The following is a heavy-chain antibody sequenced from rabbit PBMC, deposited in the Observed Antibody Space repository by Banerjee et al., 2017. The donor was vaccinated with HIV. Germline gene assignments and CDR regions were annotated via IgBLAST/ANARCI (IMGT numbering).Heavy chain of an antibody. CDR1: EFDLSSYG. D-gene: IGHD4-1*01. J-gene: IGHJ6*01. Sequence: QEQLKESGGGLDQPGGSLKLSCKASEFDLSSYGMSWGRQAPGKGLEWIGFIDPMFGTTYYANWVNGRFTISSVNAQNTVDLQMNSLPAADSATSFCARLSGWGGDLWGQGTLVTVS. CDR3: ARLSGWGGDL. CDR2: IDPMFGTT. V-gene: IGHV1S8*01.